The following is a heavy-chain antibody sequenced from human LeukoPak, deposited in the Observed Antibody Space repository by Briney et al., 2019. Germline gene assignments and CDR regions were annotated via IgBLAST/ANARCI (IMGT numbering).Heavy chain of an antibody. CDR2: INSDGSGI. D-gene: IGHD6-13*01. CDR3: GREDISNSWYIDY. CDR1: GFTFSTYW. J-gene: IGHJ4*02. V-gene: IGHV3-74*01. Sequence: GGSLRLSCGASGFTFSTYWMHWVRQAPGKGLVWVSRINSDGSGITYADSVKGRFTMSRDNAKNTLYLQVNSLRAEDTAVYYCGREDISNSWYIDYWGQGTLVTVSS.